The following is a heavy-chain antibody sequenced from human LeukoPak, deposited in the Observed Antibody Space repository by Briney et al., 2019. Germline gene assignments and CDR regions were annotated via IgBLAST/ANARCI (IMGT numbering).Heavy chain of an antibody. CDR3: AKRGVVIRVILVGFHKEAYYFDS. CDR1: GITLSNYG. CDR2: ISDTGGRT. Sequence: EGSLRLSCAVSGITLSNYGMTWVRQAPGKGLEWVAGISDTGGRTNYADSVKGRFTISRDNPKNTLYLQMNSLRAEDTAVYFCAKRGVVIRVILVGFHKEAYYFDSWGQGALVTVSS. V-gene: IGHV3-23*01. D-gene: IGHD3-22*01. J-gene: IGHJ4*02.